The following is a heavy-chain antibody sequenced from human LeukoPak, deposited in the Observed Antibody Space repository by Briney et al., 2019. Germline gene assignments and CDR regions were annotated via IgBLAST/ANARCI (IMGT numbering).Heavy chain of an antibody. CDR1: GGTFSTYA. Sequence: ASVKVSCKASGGTFSTYAISWVRQAPGQGLEWMGGIVPMFNTTNYAQKFQGRVTITADESTSTAYMELSSLRSDDTAVYYCARELLRVLGAAFDIWGQGTMVTVSS. CDR3: ARELLRVLGAAFDI. D-gene: IGHD3-22*01. J-gene: IGHJ3*02. CDR2: IVPMFNTT. V-gene: IGHV1-69*13.